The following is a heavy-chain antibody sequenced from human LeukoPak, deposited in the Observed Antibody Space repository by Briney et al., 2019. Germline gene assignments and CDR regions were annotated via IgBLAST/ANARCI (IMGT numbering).Heavy chain of an antibody. CDR1: GFTFTNSA. CDR2: ISASGGNT. D-gene: IGHD1-26*01. Sequence: TGGSLRLSCEASGFTFTNSAMNWVRQDPGKGLEWVSPISASGGNTYYADSVKGRFTVSRDSSKNTLHLQMNSLRAEDTAVYYCAKDIQLSCWGQGTLVTASS. CDR3: AKDIQLSC. V-gene: IGHV3-23*01. J-gene: IGHJ4*02.